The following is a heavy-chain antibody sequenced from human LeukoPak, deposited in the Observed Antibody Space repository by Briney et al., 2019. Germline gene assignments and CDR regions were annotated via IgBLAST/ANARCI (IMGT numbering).Heavy chain of an antibody. CDR3: AKCPLNIAARTYFDY. J-gene: IGHJ4*02. CDR1: GFTFSSYA. V-gene: IGHV3-23*01. CDR2: ISGSGGST. Sequence: GGSLRLSCAAYGFTFSSYAMSWVRQAPGKGMEWVSAISGSGGSTYYADSVKGRFTISRDNSKNTLYLQMNSLRAEDTAVYYCAKCPLNIAARTYFDYWGQGNRGHRLL. D-gene: IGHD6-6*01.